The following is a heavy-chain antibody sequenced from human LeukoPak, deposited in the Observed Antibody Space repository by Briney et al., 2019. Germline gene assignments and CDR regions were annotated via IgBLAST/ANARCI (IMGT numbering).Heavy chain of an antibody. J-gene: IGHJ4*02. V-gene: IGHV3-23*01. CDR1: GFTFSNSA. D-gene: IGHD2-15*01. CDR2: MSSSDDGR. Sequence: GGSLRLSCAASGFTFSNSAMSWVRQAPGKGLEWVSAMSSSDDGRYDAASVRGRFTISRDTSRSTLYLQMNSLRAEDAAVYYCAKAPVTSCRGAFCYPFDYWGQGTLVTVSS. CDR3: AKAPVTSCRGAFCYPFDY.